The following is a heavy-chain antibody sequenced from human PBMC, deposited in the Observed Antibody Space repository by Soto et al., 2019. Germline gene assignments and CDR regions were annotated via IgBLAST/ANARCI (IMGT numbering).Heavy chain of an antibody. CDR1: TFSDYY. CDR2: ISSSGSTI. V-gene: IGHV3-11*01. J-gene: IGHJ3*02. D-gene: IGHD3-16*02. CDR3: ARVYDYIWGSYRYSLGAFDI. Sequence: TFSDYYMSWIRQAPGKGLEWVSYISSSGSTIYYADSVKGRFTISRDNAKNSLYLQMNSLRAEDTAVYYCARVYDYIWGSYRYSLGAFDIWGQGTMVTVSS.